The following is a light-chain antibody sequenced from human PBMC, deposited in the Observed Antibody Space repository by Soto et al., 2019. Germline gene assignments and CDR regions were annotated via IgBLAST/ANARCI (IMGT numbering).Light chain of an antibody. J-gene: IGKJ1*01. CDR3: QQYGSSRWT. V-gene: IGKV3-20*01. Sequence: EVVLTQSPATLSLSPGERATLSCRASQSVSSSYLAWYQQKPGQAPRLLIYGASSRATGIPDRFSGSGSGTDFTLTISRLEPEDLAVYYCQQYGSSRWTFGQGTKVDIK. CDR1: QSVSSSY. CDR2: GAS.